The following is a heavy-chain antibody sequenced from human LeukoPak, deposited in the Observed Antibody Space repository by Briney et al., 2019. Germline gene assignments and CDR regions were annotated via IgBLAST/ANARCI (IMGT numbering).Heavy chain of an antibody. Sequence: PGGSLRLSCAASGFTFSTSWMTWVRQAPGKELEWLGNINEDGSVINYVDSMKGRFTTSRDNAWNSLYLQMHSLRADDTAVYYCARDSGYNAFDIWGQGTMVTVPS. CDR3: ARDSGYNAFDI. CDR2: INEDGSVI. D-gene: IGHD5-12*01. J-gene: IGHJ3*02. V-gene: IGHV3-7*01. CDR1: GFTFSTSW.